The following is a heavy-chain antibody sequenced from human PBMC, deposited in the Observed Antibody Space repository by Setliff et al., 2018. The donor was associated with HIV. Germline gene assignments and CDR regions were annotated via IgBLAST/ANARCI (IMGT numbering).Heavy chain of an antibody. CDR1: GGTFSSYA. D-gene: IGHD4-4*01. J-gene: IGHJ4*02. CDR3: VKEYHTEVTDTRVANYFDY. CDR2: INPSDGTT. Sequence: ASVKVSCKASGGTFSSYAISWVRQAPGQGLEYMGIINPSDGTTDYTQKFQDRVTMTSDTSTSTVYMELRSLRSEDTAIYYCVKEYHTEVTDTRVANYFDYWGQGTLVTVSS. V-gene: IGHV1-46*01.